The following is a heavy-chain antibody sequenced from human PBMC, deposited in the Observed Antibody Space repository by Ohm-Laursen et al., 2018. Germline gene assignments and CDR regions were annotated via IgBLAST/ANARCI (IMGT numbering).Heavy chain of an antibody. V-gene: IGHV4-59*12. CDR3: ARLPDHSGWPFDY. J-gene: IGHJ4*02. D-gene: IGHD6-19*01. Sequence: SQTLSLTCIVSDAAFRRDYWTWIRQFPGREMEWIGYIHYDGRTVYNPSLRSRLTMSIGTSKKQFSLRLTSATAADTAIYYCARLPDHSGWPFDYWGQGTLVTVSS. CDR2: IHYDGRT. CDR1: DAAFRRDY.